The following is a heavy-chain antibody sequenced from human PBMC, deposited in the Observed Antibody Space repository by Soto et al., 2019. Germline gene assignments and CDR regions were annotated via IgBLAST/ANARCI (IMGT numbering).Heavy chain of an antibody. Sequence: QLQESGPGLVKPSETLSLTCTVSGASISSFCWTWIRQPPGQGLEWIGYICTGGTTKYNPSLKSRVTMSVDTSKTQFSLKLTSVTAADTAVYYCARVGSTSFYYATDVWGQGTTVTVSS. V-gene: IGHV4-4*09. CDR3: ARVGSTSFYYATDV. CDR1: GASISSFC. J-gene: IGHJ6*02. CDR2: ICTGGTT. D-gene: IGHD1-1*01.